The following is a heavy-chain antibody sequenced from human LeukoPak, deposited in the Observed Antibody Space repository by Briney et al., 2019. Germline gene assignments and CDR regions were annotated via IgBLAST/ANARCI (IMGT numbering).Heavy chain of an antibody. CDR2: ISGSGGRT. CDR1: GFTFSTYA. CDR3: AKTPPSYYYYMDV. V-gene: IGHV3-23*01. Sequence: GGSLRLSCAASGFTFSTYAMHWVRQAPGKGLEWVSGISGSGGRTYYADSVKGRFTISRDNSKNTLYLQMNSLRAEDTAIYYCAKTPPSYYYYMDVWGKGTTVTVSS. J-gene: IGHJ6*03.